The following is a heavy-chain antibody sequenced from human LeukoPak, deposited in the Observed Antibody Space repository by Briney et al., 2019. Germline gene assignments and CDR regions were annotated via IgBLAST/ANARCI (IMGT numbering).Heavy chain of an antibody. CDR1: GYTFTSYY. Sequence: ASVKVSCKASGYTFTSYYMHWVRQAPRQGLEWMGWINPNSGGTNYAQKFQGRVTMTRDTSISTAYMELSRLRSDDTAVYYCASRGGGHCSSTSCYMPLDYWGQGTLVTVSS. CDR2: INPNSGGT. D-gene: IGHD2-2*02. J-gene: IGHJ4*02. V-gene: IGHV1-2*02. CDR3: ASRGGGHCSSTSCYMPLDY.